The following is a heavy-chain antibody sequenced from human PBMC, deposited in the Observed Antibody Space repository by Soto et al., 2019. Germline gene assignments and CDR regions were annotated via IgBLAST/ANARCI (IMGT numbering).Heavy chain of an antibody. J-gene: IGHJ5*02. CDR2: ISYDGSNK. CDR1: GFTFSSYG. D-gene: IGHD6-19*01. Sequence: QVQLVESGGGVVQPGRSLRLSCAASGFTFSSYGMHWVRQAPGKGLEWVAVISYDGSNKYYADSVKGRFTISRDNSKNTLYLQMNSLRAEDTAVYYCAKDSVADNNNWFDPWGQGTLVTVSS. V-gene: IGHV3-30*18. CDR3: AKDSVADNNNWFDP.